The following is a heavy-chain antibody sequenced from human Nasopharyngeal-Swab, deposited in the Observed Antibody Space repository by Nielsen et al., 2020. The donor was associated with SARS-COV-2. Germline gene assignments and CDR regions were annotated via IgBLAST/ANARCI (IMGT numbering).Heavy chain of an antibody. D-gene: IGHD1-1*01. CDR3: VKNSGRDGGY. Sequence: GGSLRLSCVASGFAFSDSYMSWIRQAPEKGLEWLSYLSGGSSDSNYADSLKGRFTIPRDNTKNALYLQMNSLRAEDTAVYYCVKNSGRDGGYWGQGTLVTVSS. J-gene: IGHJ4*02. CDR2: LSGGSSDS. CDR1: GFAFSDSY. V-gene: IGHV3-11*03.